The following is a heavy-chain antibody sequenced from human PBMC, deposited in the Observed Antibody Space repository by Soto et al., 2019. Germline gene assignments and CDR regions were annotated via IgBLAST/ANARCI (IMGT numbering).Heavy chain of an antibody. Sequence: QVQLQQWGAGLLKPSETLSLTCAVYGGSFSGYYWSWIRQPPGKGLEWIGEINHSGSTNYNPSLKSRVTISVDXXKXQXXLKLSSVTAADTAVYYCARGMRVTMVRGVSNWFDPWGQGTLVTVSS. CDR2: INHSGST. CDR3: ARGMRVTMVRGVSNWFDP. D-gene: IGHD3-10*01. J-gene: IGHJ5*02. V-gene: IGHV4-34*01. CDR1: GGSFSGYY.